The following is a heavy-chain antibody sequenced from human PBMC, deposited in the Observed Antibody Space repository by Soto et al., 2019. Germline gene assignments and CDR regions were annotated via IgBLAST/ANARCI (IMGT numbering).Heavy chain of an antibody. Sequence: SETLSLTCTVSGGSISSGGYCRSLIRQHPGKGLEWIGYIYYSGSTYYNPSLKSRVTISVDTSKNQFSLKLSSVTAADTAVYYCARAIGYYGSGSSQPFDYWGQGTLVTVSS. CDR3: ARAIGYYGSGSSQPFDY. J-gene: IGHJ4*02. CDR2: IYYSGST. CDR1: GGSISSGGYC. D-gene: IGHD3-10*01. V-gene: IGHV4-31*03.